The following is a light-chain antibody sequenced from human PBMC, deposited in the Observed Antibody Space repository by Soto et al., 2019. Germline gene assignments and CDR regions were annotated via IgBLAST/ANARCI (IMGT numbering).Light chain of an antibody. CDR1: QNINSN. Sequence: ETVVTQSPATLSVSPGERATLSCRASQNINSNLAWYQQKPGQAPRLLIYGASTRATGIPARFSGSGSGTEFTLTISSLQSEDFAVYYCQQYNNWWTFGQGTKGDIK. CDR3: QQYNNWWT. CDR2: GAS. V-gene: IGKV3-15*01. J-gene: IGKJ1*01.